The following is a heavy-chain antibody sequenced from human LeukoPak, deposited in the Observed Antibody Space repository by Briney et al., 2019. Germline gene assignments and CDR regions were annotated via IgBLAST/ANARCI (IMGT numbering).Heavy chain of an antibody. Sequence: SETLSLTCTVSGGSINSYYWSWIRQPPGKGLEWIGYIYYSGSTNYNPSLKSRVTISVDTSKNQFSLKLSSVTAADTAVYYCAGESRYYDSSGYYDWFDPWGQGTLVTVSS. D-gene: IGHD3-22*01. CDR2: IYYSGST. J-gene: IGHJ5*02. V-gene: IGHV4-59*01. CDR1: GGSINSYY. CDR3: AGESRYYDSSGYYDWFDP.